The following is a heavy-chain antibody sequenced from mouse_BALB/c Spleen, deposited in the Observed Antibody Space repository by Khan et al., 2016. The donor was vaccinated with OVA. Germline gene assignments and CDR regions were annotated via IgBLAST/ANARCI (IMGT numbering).Heavy chain of an antibody. J-gene: IGHJ4*01. Sequence: VQLQQSGAELVKPGASVKLSCKASGYTFTSYWMHWVKLRPGQGFEWIGEINPNNGGTNYNEKFKRKATLTLDKSSSTAYMQLSSLTSEDSAVYYGTLGNYPYYEMDHWGQGTSVTVSS. CDR1: GYTFTSYW. D-gene: IGHD2-1*01. CDR3: TLGNYPYYEMDH. V-gene: IGHV1S81*02. CDR2: INPNNGGT.